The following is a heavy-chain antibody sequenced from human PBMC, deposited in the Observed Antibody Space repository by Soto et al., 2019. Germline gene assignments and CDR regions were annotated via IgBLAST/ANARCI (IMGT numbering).Heavy chain of an antibody. D-gene: IGHD3-9*01. CDR1: GFTFSSYA. J-gene: IGHJ3*02. Sequence: PGGSLRLSCAASGFTFSSYAMSWVRQAPGKGLEWVSAISGSGGSTYYADSVKGRFTISRDSSKNTLYLQMNSLRAEDTAVYYCAKFLTRPGAFDIWGQGTMVTVSS. CDR3: AKFLTRPGAFDI. CDR2: ISGSGGST. V-gene: IGHV3-23*01.